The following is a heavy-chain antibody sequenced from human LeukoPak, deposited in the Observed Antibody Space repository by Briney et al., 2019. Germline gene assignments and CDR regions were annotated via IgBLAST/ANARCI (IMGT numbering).Heavy chain of an antibody. Sequence: ASVKVSCKASGYTFTSYDINWVRQATGQGPEWMGWMNPNSGNTGYAQKFQGRVTITRNTSISTAYMELSSLRSEDTAVYYCARGRATYYDFWSGYKYYFDYWGQGTLVTVSS. D-gene: IGHD3-3*01. CDR1: GYTFTSYD. J-gene: IGHJ4*02. CDR3: ARGRATYYDFWSGYKYYFDY. V-gene: IGHV1-8*03. CDR2: MNPNSGNT.